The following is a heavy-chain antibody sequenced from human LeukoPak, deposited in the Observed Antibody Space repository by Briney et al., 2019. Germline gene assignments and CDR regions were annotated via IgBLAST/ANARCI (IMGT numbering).Heavy chain of an antibody. CDR3: ARVAHDYVDSGPDY. V-gene: IGHV3-74*01. CDR2: VNSDGSHT. D-gene: IGHD4-17*01. Sequence: PGGSLRLSCVASGFIFRRYWMHWVRQAPGKGLVWVSRVNSDGSHTTYADSVKGRFTISRDNVKNTVYLQINSLRAEDTAVYYCARVAHDYVDSGPDYWGQGTPVTVSS. J-gene: IGHJ4*02. CDR1: GFIFRRYW.